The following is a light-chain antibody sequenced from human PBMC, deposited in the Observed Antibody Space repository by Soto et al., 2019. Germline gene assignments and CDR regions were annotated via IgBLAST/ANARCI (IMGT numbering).Light chain of an antibody. CDR1: QSISSP. CDR2: GAS. CDR3: QQRINWPLT. J-gene: IGKJ4*01. V-gene: IGKV3-11*01. Sequence: EIVLTQSPATLSLSPGERATLSCRASQSISSPLAWYQQKPGQAPRLLIYGASNRATGIPARFSGRGSGTDFTLTISSLEPEEFAVYYCQQRINWPLTFGGGTKVEIK.